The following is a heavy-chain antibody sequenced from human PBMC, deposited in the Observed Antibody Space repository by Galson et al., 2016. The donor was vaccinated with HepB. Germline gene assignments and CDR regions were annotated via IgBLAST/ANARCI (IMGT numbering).Heavy chain of an antibody. V-gene: IGHV3-7*01. J-gene: IGHJ4*02. D-gene: IGHD1-14*01. CDR3: AKGQITYVD. CDR2: IKEDGSEK. Sequence: SLRLSCAASGFTFSSYWMTWVRQAPGKGLEWVANIKEDGSEKYYVDSVKGRFTISRDNARNSLFLQMNSLRAEDTAVYYCAKGQITYVDWGQGTLVTVSS. CDR1: GFTFSSYW.